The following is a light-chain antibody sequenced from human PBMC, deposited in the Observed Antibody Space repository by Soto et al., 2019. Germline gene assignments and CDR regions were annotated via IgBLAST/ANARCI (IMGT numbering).Light chain of an antibody. J-gene: IGLJ2*01. V-gene: IGLV2-23*03. CDR2: EGS. CDR1: SSDVGSYNH. CDR3: CSYAGSSTFDVV. Sequence: QSALTQPASVSGSPGQSITISCTGTSSDVGSYNHVSWYQQHPGKSPKLMIYEGSKRPSGVSNRFSGSKSGNTASLTISGLQAEDAADYYCCSYAGSSTFDVVFGGGTQLTVL.